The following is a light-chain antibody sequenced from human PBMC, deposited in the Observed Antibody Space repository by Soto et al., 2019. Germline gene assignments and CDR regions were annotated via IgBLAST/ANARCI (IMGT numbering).Light chain of an antibody. V-gene: IGKV1-39*01. CDR1: QSISIF. Sequence: DIQMTQSPSSLSASAGDRVTINCRASQSISIFLNWYQQKPRKAPKLLIYAASSLQSEVPSRFSGSGSGTEFTLTISSLQSEDFATYYCQQSYNTPLYTFGQGTRLEIK. J-gene: IGKJ2*01. CDR3: QQSYNTPLYT. CDR2: AAS.